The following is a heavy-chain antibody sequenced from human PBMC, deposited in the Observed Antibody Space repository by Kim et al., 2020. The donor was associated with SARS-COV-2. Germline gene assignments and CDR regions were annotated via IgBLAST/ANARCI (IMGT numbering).Heavy chain of an antibody. Sequence: TSRVTISVDTSKNQFSLRLSSVTAADTAVYYCARGEPGGLYDILTGYYSYWGQGTLVTVSS. V-gene: IGHV4-59*09. CDR3: ARGEPGGLYDILTGYYSY. D-gene: IGHD3-9*01. J-gene: IGHJ4*02.